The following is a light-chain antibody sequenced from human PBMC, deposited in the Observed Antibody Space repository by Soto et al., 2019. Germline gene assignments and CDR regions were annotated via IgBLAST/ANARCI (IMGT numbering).Light chain of an antibody. Sequence: QTVVTQEPSFSVSPGGTVTLTCGLSSGSVSTSYYPSWYQQTPGQAPRTLIYSTNTRSSGVPDRFSRSILGNKAALTITGAQADDESDYYCVLYMGSGISVFGGGTKLTVL. V-gene: IGLV8-61*01. CDR1: SGSVSTSYY. CDR3: VLYMGSGISV. CDR2: STN. J-gene: IGLJ3*02.